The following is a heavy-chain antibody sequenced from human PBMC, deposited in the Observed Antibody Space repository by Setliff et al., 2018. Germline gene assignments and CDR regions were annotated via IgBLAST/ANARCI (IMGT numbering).Heavy chain of an antibody. J-gene: IGHJ4*02. CDR2: VFPSGAT. CDR1: GDSMSGAS. V-gene: IGHV4-59*01. D-gene: IGHD2-15*01. CDR3: AKGGTYRYFDF. Sequence: PSETLSLTCTVSGDSMSGASIWTWIRQPPGRGLEFMGYVFPSGATKYDPSLKSRLTISVDTSKNQFSLKRTSVTAADTAVYYCAKGGTYRYFDFWGQGAPVTVSS.